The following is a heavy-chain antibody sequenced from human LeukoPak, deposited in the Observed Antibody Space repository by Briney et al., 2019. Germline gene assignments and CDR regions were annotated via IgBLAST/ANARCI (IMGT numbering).Heavy chain of an antibody. Sequence: GGSLRLSCAASGFTFSSYSMNWVRQAPGKGLEWVSSISSSSSYIYYADSVKGRFTISRDNAKNTLYLQMNSLRAEDTAVYYCARESRYDYVWGSYRYAFDIWGQGTMVTVSS. D-gene: IGHD3-16*02. V-gene: IGHV3-21*01. CDR2: ISSSSSYI. CDR1: GFTFSSYS. J-gene: IGHJ3*02. CDR3: ARESRYDYVWGSYRYAFDI.